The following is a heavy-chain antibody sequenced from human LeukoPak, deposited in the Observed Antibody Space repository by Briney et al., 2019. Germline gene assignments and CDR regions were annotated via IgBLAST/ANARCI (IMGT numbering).Heavy chain of an antibody. V-gene: IGHV4-59*01. CDR2: IYYSGST. CDR3: ARVYDSSGHGDY. J-gene: IGHJ4*02. Sequence: SETLSLTCTVSGGSISSYYWSWIRQPPGKGLEWIGYIYYSGSTNYNPSLKSRVTISVGTSKNQFSLKLSSVTAADTAVYYCARVYDSSGHGDYWGQGTLVTVSS. D-gene: IGHD3-22*01. CDR1: GGSISSYY.